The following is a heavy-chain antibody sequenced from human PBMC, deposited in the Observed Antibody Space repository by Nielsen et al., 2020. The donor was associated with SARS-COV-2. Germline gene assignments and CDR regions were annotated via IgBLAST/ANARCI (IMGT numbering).Heavy chain of an antibody. CDR1: GFTFSSYA. V-gene: IGHV3-30-3*01. D-gene: IGHD2-15*01. J-gene: IGHJ6*02. CDR3: AKERTLGYCSGGSCRGYYGMDV. CDR2: ISYDGSNK. Sequence: GESLKISCAASGFTFSSYAMHWVRQAPGKGLEWVAVISYDGSNKYYADSVKGRFTISRDNSKNTLYLQMNSLRAEDTAVYYCAKERTLGYCSGGSCRGYYGMDVWGQGTTVTVSS.